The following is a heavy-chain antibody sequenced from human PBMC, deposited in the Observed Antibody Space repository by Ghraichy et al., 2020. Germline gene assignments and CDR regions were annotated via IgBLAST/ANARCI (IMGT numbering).Heavy chain of an antibody. D-gene: IGHD3-9*01. V-gene: IGHV4-39*02. CDR3: VRLHYDIFTNDYTWDK. J-gene: IGHJ4*02. CDR2: VYFSGTT. CDR1: GDSISNSATY. Sequence: SETLSLTCTVSGDSISNSATYWAWIRQSTGRGLEWVGCVYFSGTTYYNPSLQNRVTLSADTSKNHFSLKLTSVTDADTAVYYCVRLHYDIFTNDYTWDKWGQGT.